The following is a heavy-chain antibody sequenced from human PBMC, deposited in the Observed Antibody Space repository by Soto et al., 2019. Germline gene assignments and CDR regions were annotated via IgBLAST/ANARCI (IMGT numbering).Heavy chain of an antibody. V-gene: IGHV3-30-3*01. D-gene: IGHD3-22*01. J-gene: IGHJ4*02. CDR1: GFSFSIHA. CDR2: MSPNGDNQ. CDR3: ASGAAFYYDTSRY. Sequence: GGSLRLSCAAPGFSFSIHALHWIRQAPGEGLEWVAVMSPNGDNQYYADSVKGLFTISRDTSKSTLSLQMTSLRPEDTAVYYCASGAAFYYDTSRYWGQGTLVTVSS.